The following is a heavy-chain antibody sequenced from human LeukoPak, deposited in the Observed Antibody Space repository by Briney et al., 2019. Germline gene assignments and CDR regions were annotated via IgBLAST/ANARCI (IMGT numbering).Heavy chain of an antibody. Sequence: PGGSLRLSCAASGFTFSTYAMSWVRQAPGKGLEWVAVISYDGSNKYYADSVKGRFTISRDNSKNTLYLQMNSLRAEDTAVYYCAKDSVGATYGYWGQGTLVTVSS. V-gene: IGHV3-30*18. CDR1: GFTFSTYA. D-gene: IGHD1-26*01. J-gene: IGHJ4*02. CDR2: ISYDGSNK. CDR3: AKDSVGATYGY.